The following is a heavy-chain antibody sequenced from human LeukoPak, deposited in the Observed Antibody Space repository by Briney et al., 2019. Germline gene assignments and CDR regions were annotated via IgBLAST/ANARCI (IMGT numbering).Heavy chain of an antibody. CDR1: GFTFTGYY. CDR3: AREISSPWYYYYYMDV. V-gene: IGHV1-2*02. Sequence: GGSLRLSCAASGFTFTGYYMHWVRQAPGQGLEWMGWINPNSGGTNYAQKFQGRVTMTRDTSISTAYMELSRLRSDDTAVYYCAREISSPWYYYYYMDVWGKGTTVTVSS. J-gene: IGHJ6*03. CDR2: INPNSGGT. D-gene: IGHD6-6*01.